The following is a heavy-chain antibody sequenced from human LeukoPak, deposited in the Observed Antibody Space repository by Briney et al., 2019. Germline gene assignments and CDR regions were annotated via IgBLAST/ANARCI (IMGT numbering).Heavy chain of an antibody. D-gene: IGHD5-18*01. Sequence: PSGTLSLTCDVSGDSISGSNWWNWVCQPPGKGLEWIGGVYHSGSTNYNPSLKSRVTMSVDKSKNQFSLELRSVTAADTAVFYCVRRRYNYGFDSWGQGTLVTVSS. CDR1: GDSISGSNW. CDR3: VRRRYNYGFDS. CDR2: VYHSGST. J-gene: IGHJ4*02. V-gene: IGHV4-4*02.